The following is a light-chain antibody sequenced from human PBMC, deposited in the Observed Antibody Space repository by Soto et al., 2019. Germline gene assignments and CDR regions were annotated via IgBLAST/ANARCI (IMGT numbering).Light chain of an antibody. CDR1: QSVSSSSS. Sequence: EIVLTQSPGTLSLSPGERATLSCRASQSVSSSSSLAWYQQKPGQAPRLLIYGASSRATGIPDRFSGSGSATDFTLTISRLEPDDFAVYYCRQYGSSPSYTFGQGTKLEIK. CDR2: GAS. V-gene: IGKV3-20*01. CDR3: RQYGSSPSYT. J-gene: IGKJ2*01.